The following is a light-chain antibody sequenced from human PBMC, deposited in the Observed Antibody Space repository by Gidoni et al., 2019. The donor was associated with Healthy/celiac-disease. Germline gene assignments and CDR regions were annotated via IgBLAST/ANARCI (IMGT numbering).Light chain of an antibody. CDR2: LGS. CDR1: QSLLHSNGYNY. Sequence: DSVMTQSPLSLPVTPGEPASISCRSSQSLLHSNGYNYLDWYLQKPGQSPQLLIYLGSTRASGVPDRFSGSGSGTDFTLKISRVEAEDVGVYYCMQALHLFTFGPGTKVDIK. V-gene: IGKV2-28*01. J-gene: IGKJ3*01. CDR3: MQALHLFT.